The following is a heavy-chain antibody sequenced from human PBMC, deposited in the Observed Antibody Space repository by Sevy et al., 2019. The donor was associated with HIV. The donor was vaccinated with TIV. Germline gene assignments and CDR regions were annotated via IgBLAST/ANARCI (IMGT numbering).Heavy chain of an antibody. CDR2: ISSSGITI. Sequence: GGSLRLSCAASGFTFNIYSMSWVRQAPGKGLEWVSYISSSGITIYYADSVKGRFTISRDNAKNSLYLQMNSLRAEDTAVYYCSRDLLGPGGWFDPWGQGTLVTVSS. CDR3: SRDLLGPGGWFDP. J-gene: IGHJ5*02. V-gene: IGHV3-48*01. D-gene: IGHD3-10*01. CDR1: GFTFNIYS.